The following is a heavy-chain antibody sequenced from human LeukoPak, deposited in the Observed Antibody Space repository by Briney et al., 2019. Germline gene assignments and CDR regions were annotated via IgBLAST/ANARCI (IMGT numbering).Heavy chain of an antibody. J-gene: IGHJ6*03. CDR1: GFTFSSYA. CDR2: TSYDGSNK. Sequence: GRSLRLSCAASGFTFSSYAMHWVRQAPGKGLEWVAVTSYDGSNKYYADSVKGRFTISRDNSKNTLYLQMNSLRAEDTAVYYCARDGAVAGTDYYYMDVWGKGTTVTVSS. D-gene: IGHD6-19*01. V-gene: IGHV3-30-3*01. CDR3: ARDGAVAGTDYYYMDV.